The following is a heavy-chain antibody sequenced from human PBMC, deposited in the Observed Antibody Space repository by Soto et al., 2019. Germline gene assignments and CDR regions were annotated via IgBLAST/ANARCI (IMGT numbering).Heavy chain of an antibody. CDR1: GFTFSSFV. J-gene: IGHJ4*02. Sequence: QVQLVESGGGVVQPGRSLTLSCAASGFTFSSFVMHWVRQAPGKGLEWMAALSYDGSNKNYADSVKGRFTISRDNSKNTLDLQMNSLRTEDTAVYYCVRDCPRITIYGYGDYWGQGTLVTVSS. CDR2: LSYDGSNK. D-gene: IGHD3-3*01. CDR3: VRDCPRITIYGYGDY. V-gene: IGHV3-30*04.